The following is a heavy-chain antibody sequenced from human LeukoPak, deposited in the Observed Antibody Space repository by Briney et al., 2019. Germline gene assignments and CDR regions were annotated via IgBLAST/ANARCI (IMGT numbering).Heavy chain of an antibody. J-gene: IGHJ4*02. Sequence: PGGSLRLSCAASGFTFSIYGIHWVRQAPGKGLEWVTFITNDGRNKYYADSVKGRFTISRDNSKNTLYLQMNSLITEDTAVYYCAKIEVVLDDFWGQETLVTVSS. V-gene: IGHV3-30*02. D-gene: IGHD2-21*01. CDR2: ITNDGRNK. CDR1: GFTFSIYG. CDR3: AKIEVVLDDF.